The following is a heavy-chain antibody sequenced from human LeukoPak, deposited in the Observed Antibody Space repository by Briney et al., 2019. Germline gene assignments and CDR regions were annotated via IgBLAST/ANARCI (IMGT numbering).Heavy chain of an antibody. D-gene: IGHD2-21*02. J-gene: IGHJ6*03. CDR1: GGSISSGRYY. V-gene: IGHV4-61*02. CDR2: LYTNDNT. Sequence: SETLSLTCSVSGGSISSGRYYWTWIRQPAGKGLEWIGRLYTNDNTNYDPSLESRVSISVDTSKSQFYLQLASVTAADTAVYFCARGVVTDDYYMDVWGKGITVIVSS. CDR3: ARGVVTDDYYMDV.